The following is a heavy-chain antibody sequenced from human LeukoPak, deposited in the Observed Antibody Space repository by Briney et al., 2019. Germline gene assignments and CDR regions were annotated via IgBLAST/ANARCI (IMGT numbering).Heavy chain of an antibody. J-gene: IGHJ5*02. CDR2: INHSGST. CDR3: ARAPTSYSSSWYTNWFDP. V-gene: IGHV4-34*01. Sequence: SETLSLTCAAYGGSFSGYYWSWIRQPPGKGLEWIGEINHSGSTNYNPSLKSRVTISVDTSKNQFSLKLSSVTAADTAVYYCARAPTSYSSSWYTNWFDPWGQGTLVTVSS. D-gene: IGHD6-13*01. CDR1: GGSFSGYY.